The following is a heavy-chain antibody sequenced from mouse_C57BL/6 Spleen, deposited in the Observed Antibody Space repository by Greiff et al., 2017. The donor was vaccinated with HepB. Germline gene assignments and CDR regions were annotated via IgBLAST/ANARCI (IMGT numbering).Heavy chain of an antibody. CDR3: TGPRNCCDY. Sequence: EVNVVESGGGLVQPGGSMKLSCVASGFTFSNYWMNWVRQSPEKGLEWVAQIRLKSDNYATHYAESVKGRFTISRYDSKSSVYLQMNNLSAEDTGIDYCTGPRNCCDYWGQGTTLTVSS. CDR1: GFTFSNYW. J-gene: IGHJ2*01. V-gene: IGHV6-3*01. CDR2: IRLKSDNYAT.